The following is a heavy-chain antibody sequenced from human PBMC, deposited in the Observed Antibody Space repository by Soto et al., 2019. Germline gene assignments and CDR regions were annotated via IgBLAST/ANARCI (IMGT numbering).Heavy chain of an antibody. D-gene: IGHD4-17*01. CDR1: GFTFSSYG. V-gene: IGHV3-23*01. J-gene: IGHJ3*02. CDR3: GKAVGDYVSQACDI. CDR2: IGGSGGNT. Sequence: EVQLLESGGGLVQPGGSLRLSCAASGFTFSSYGMSWVRQAPAKGLECVSGIGGSGGNTYYADSVKGRFTISRDNSKNTLYLQMDSLRAEDTAVYYCGKAVGDYVSQACDIWGQGTMVTVSS.